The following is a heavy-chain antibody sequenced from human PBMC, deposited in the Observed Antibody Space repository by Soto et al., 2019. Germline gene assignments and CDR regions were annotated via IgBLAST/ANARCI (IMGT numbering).Heavy chain of an antibody. CDR3: ARDGYYGSGSSYYFDY. J-gene: IGHJ4*02. CDR2: IIPIFGTA. V-gene: IGHV1-69*13. CDR1: GGTSSSYA. D-gene: IGHD3-10*01. Sequence: ASVKVSCKASGGTSSSYAISWVRQAPGQGLEWMGGIIPIFGTANYAQKFQGRVTITADESTSTAYMELSSLRSEDTAVYYCARDGYYGSGSSYYFDYWGQGTLVTVSS.